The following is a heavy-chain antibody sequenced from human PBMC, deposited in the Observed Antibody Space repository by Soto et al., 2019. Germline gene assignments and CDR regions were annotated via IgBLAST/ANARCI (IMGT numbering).Heavy chain of an antibody. J-gene: IGHJ5*02. D-gene: IGHD6-19*01. CDR2: IKQDGSEK. CDR1: GFTFSSYW. CDR3: ASDIAVAANWFDP. Sequence: EVQLVESGGGLVQPGGSLRLSCAASGFTFSSYWLSWVRQAPGKGLEWVANIKQDGSEKYYVDSVKGRFTISRDNAKNSLYLQMNSLRAADTAVYYCASDIAVAANWFDPWGQGTLVTVSS. V-gene: IGHV3-7*01.